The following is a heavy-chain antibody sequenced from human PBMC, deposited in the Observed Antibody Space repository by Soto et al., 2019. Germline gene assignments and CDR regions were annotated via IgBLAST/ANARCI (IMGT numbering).Heavy chain of an antibody. J-gene: IGHJ6*04. Sequence: LSLTCAVSGGCISCGYYSWSWIRQPPGKGLEWIGFIYNSGSTYYNSSLKSRVTISMDRSKNHFFLNLTSVTAADTAVYYFATYRKFIQICGKATKVTVSS. D-gene: IGHD2-21*01. CDR2: IYNSGST. V-gene: IGHV4-30-2*01. CDR3: ATYRKFIQI. CDR1: GGCISCGYYS.